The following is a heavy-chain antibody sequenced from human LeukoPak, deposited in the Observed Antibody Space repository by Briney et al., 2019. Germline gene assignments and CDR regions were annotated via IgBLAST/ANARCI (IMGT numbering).Heavy chain of an antibody. V-gene: IGHV4-59*01. J-gene: IGHJ2*01. D-gene: IGHD2-2*01. CDR3: ARVVVPAGWYFDL. CDR1: GGPISSYY. Sequence: SETLSLTCTVSGGPISSYYWSWIRQPPGKGLEWIGYIYYSGSTNYNPSLKSRVTISVDTSKNQFSLKLSSVTAADTAVYYCARVVVPAGWYFDLWGRGTLVTVSS. CDR2: IYYSGST.